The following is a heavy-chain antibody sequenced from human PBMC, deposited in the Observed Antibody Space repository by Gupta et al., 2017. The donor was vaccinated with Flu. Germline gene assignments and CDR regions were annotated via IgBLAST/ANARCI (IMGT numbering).Heavy chain of an antibody. Sequence: EVQLVQSGAEVKKPGESLTISCKGSGYSFTSYWIGWVRQMPGKGLEWMGIIYPGDSDTRYSPSFQGQVTISADKSISTAYLQWSSLKASDTAMYYCARAHLRFLRRVGNAFDIWGQGTMVTGSS. CDR2: IYPGDSDT. V-gene: IGHV5-51*01. D-gene: IGHD3-3*01. CDR3: ARAHLRFLRRVGNAFDI. CDR1: GYSFTSYW. J-gene: IGHJ3*02.